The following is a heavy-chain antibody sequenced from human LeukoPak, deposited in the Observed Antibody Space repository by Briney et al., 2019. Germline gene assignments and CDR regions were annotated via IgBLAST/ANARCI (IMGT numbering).Heavy chain of an antibody. V-gene: IGHV1-18*01. Sequence: GASVKVSCKASGYTFTSYGISWVRQAPGQGLEWMGWISAYNGNTNYAQKLQGRATMTTDTSMSTAYMELRSLRSDDTAVYYCARDAEYSSGWWGFYYYYGMDVWGQGTTVTVSS. CDR2: ISAYNGNT. D-gene: IGHD6-19*01. CDR3: ARDAEYSSGWWGFYYYYGMDV. CDR1: GYTFTSYG. J-gene: IGHJ6*02.